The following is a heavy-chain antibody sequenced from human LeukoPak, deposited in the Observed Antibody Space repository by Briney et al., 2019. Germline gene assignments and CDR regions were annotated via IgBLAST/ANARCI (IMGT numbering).Heavy chain of an antibody. CDR3: ARVLREYQLLLGLSDYYYMDV. D-gene: IGHD2-2*01. V-gene: IGHV1-69*06. CDR1: GGTFSSYA. Sequence: SVKVSCKASGGTFSSYAISWVRQAPGQGLEWMGGIIPIFGTANYAQKFQGRVTITADKSTSTAYMELSSLRSEDTAVYYCARVLREYQLLLGLSDYYYMDVWGKGTTVTVSS. CDR2: IIPIFGTA. J-gene: IGHJ6*03.